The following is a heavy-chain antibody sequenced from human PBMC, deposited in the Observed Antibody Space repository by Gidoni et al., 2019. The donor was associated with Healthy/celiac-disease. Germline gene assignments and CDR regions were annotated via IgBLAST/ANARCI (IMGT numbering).Heavy chain of an antibody. D-gene: IGHD6-19*01. CDR2: IYYSGST. CDR3: ARSRAVAQNYYFDY. CDR1: GGSISSYY. J-gene: IGHJ4*02. V-gene: IGHV4-59*01. Sequence: QVHLPESGPGLVKPSETLSLTCTVSGGSISSYYWSWIRQPPGKGLEWIGYIYYSGSTNYNPSLKSRVTISVDTSKNQFSRKLSSVTAADTAVYYCARSRAVAQNYYFDYWGQGTLVTVSS.